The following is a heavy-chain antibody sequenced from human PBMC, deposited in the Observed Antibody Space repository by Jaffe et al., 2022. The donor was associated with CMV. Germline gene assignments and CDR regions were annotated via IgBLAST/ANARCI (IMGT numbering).Heavy chain of an antibody. Sequence: QVTLRESGPALVKPTQTLTLTCTFSGFSLSTSGMCVSWIRQPPGKALEWLALIDWDDDKYYSTSLKTRLTISKDTSKNQVVLTMTNMDPVDTATYYCARIPGYSYMGVGAFDIWGQGTMVTVSS. CDR3: ARIPGYSYMGVGAFDI. D-gene: IGHD5-18*01. CDR1: GFSLSTSGMC. V-gene: IGHV2-70*01. J-gene: IGHJ3*02. CDR2: IDWDDDK.